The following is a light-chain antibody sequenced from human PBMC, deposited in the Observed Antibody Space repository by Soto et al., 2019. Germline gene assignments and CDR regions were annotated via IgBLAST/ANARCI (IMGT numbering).Light chain of an antibody. Sequence: ETVLTQSPGTVSLSPGERATLSCTTSQTVNSDYLDWYQQKPGQAPRLLIYGVFNRATGIPDRFSGSGSGTYFTLTISGLEPEDSAVYYCQHYDGSPRTFGQGTNLEI. CDR1: QTVNSDY. CDR2: GVF. J-gene: IGKJ2*01. V-gene: IGKV3-20*01. CDR3: QHYDGSPRT.